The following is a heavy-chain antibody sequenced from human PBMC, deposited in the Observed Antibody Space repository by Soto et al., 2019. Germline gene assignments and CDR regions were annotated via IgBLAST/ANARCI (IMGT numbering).Heavy chain of an antibody. D-gene: IGHD3-9*01. Sequence: GGSLRLSCAASGFSFACYAVAWVRQAPGKGLEWVSTVSGGGGSTYYADSVNGRFTISRDNSGNTVYLQMNSLNAGDTALYYCAKTESFNGYYNAFDSWGQGTRVTVSS. CDR3: AKTESFNGYYNAFDS. CDR1: GFSFACYA. CDR2: VSGGGGST. V-gene: IGHV3-23*01. J-gene: IGHJ4*02.